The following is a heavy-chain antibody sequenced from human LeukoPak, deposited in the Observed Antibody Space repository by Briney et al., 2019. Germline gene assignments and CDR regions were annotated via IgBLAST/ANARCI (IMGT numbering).Heavy chain of an antibody. CDR3: ARGQIAATITLYYFYMDV. J-gene: IGHJ6*03. D-gene: IGHD5-24*01. Sequence: SETLSLTCAVYGGSFSGYYWSWIRQPPGKGLEWIGEINHSGSTNYNPSLKSRVTISVDTSKNQFSLKLSSVTAADTAVYYCARGQIAATITLYYFYMDVWGKGTTVTISS. CDR2: INHSGST. V-gene: IGHV4-34*01. CDR1: GGSFSGYY.